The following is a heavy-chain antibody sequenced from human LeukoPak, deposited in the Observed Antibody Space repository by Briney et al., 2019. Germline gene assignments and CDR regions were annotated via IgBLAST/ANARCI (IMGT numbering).Heavy chain of an antibody. Sequence: ASVKVSCKASGYAFNTYGISWVRQAPGQGLEWVGFISAYNGNTHYAQMLQGRVTMTTDTSTNTAYMELSSLRSEDTAVYYCARGRGGITIFGVVIDNNWFDPWGQGTLVTVSS. D-gene: IGHD3-3*01. J-gene: IGHJ5*02. CDR1: GYAFNTYG. CDR3: ARGRGGITIFGVVIDNNWFDP. V-gene: IGHV1-18*04. CDR2: ISAYNGNT.